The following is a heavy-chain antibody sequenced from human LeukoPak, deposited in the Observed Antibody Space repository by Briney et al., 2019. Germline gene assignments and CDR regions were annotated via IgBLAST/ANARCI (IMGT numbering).Heavy chain of an antibody. D-gene: IGHD2-2*01. V-gene: IGHV4-4*07. J-gene: IGHJ6*03. CDR1: RGSINNQY. CDR2: IYTSGST. CDR3: ARDQTVPAASLGYYYYYYMDV. Sequence: SENLSLTCTVSRGSINNQYWSWIRQPAGKGLEWIGRIYTSGSTNYNPSLKSRVTMSVDTSKNQFSLKLSSVAAADTAVYYCARDQTVPAASLGYYYYYYMDVWGKGTTVTVSS.